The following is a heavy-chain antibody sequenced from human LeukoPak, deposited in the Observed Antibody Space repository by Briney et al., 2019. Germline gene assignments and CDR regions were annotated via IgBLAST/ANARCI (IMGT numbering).Heavy chain of an antibody. J-gene: IGHJ4*02. CDR1: GFTFDEYA. CDR3: AKEGFDS. Sequence: GGSLRLSCAASGFTFDEYAMHWVRQAPGKGLEWVSGVSWNSGSLGYADSVKGRFTISRDNAKNSLYLQMNSLRAEDTALYYCAKEGFDSWGQGTLVTVSS. V-gene: IGHV3-9*01. CDR2: VSWNSGSL.